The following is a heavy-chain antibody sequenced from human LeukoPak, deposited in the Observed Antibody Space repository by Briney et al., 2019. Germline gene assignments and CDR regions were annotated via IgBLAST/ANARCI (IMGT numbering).Heavy chain of an antibody. D-gene: IGHD2-15*01. CDR3: ARKTYCSGGRCYGENWFDP. CDR2: IFYTGNT. J-gene: IGHJ5*02. CDR1: GGSISGYH. Sequence: SETLSHTCTVTGGSISGYHWNWIRQSPGKGLEWISNIFYTGNTDYNPSLKSRVTISINTSKNEISLILRSVTAADTAVYYCARKTYCSGGRCYGENWFDPWGQGILVTVSS. V-gene: IGHV4-59*08.